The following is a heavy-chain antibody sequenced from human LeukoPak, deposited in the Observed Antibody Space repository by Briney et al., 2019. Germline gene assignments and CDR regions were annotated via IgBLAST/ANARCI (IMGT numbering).Heavy chain of an antibody. CDR2: IYYSGST. CDR1: GGSISSYY. J-gene: IGHJ4*02. CDR3: ARAALTPHYDFWSGYTYYFDY. V-gene: IGHV4-59*01. D-gene: IGHD3-3*01. Sequence: SETLSLTCTVSGGSISSYYWSWIRQPPGKGLEWIGYIYYSGSTNYNPSLKSRVTISVDTSKNQFSLKLSSVTAADTAVYYCARAALTPHYDFWSGYTYYFDYWGQGTLVTVSS.